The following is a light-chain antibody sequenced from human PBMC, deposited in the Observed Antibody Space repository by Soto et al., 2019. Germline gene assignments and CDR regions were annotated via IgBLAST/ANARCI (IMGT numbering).Light chain of an antibody. CDR3: QKYNDWPRT. V-gene: IGKV3-15*01. CDR1: QSVGTY. CDR2: GAS. Sequence: EIVMTQSPATLSVSPGERATLSCRASQSVGTYLAWYRQKPGQAHRLLIYGASTRAAVISPRFSGGGSGTEFTLTISSLQSEDFAVYYCQKYNDWPRTFGQGTKV. J-gene: IGKJ1*01.